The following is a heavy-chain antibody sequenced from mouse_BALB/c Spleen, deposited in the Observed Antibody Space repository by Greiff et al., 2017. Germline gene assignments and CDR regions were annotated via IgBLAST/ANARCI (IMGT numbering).Heavy chain of an antibody. J-gene: IGHJ1*01. Sequence: QVHVKQSGAELAKPGASVKMSCKASGYTFTSYWMHWVKQRPGQGLEWIGYINPSTGYTEYNQKFKDKATLTADKSSSTAYMQLSSLTSEDSAVYYCARGGVRRDWYFDVWGAGTTVTVSS. CDR3: ARGGVRRDWYFDV. CDR1: GYTFTSYW. CDR2: INPSTGYT. D-gene: IGHD2-14*01. V-gene: IGHV1-7*01.